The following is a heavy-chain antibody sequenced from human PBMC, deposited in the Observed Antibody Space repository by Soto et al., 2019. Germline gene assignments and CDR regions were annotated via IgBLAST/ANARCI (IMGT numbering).Heavy chain of an antibody. CDR2: MSHSGGT. J-gene: IGHJ3*02. Sequence: QVQLQQWGAGLLKPSETLSLTCAVYGGFVSSGSYYWSWIRQPPGNELEWIGEMSHSGGTHFNPCLKSRITISVDTSKNQFSLEMSSVTAADTALYYCARVERGTATTVVDAFDIWGPGTMVTVSS. V-gene: IGHV4-34*01. CDR3: ARVERGTATTVVDAFDI. D-gene: IGHD2-21*02. CDR1: GGFVSSGSYY.